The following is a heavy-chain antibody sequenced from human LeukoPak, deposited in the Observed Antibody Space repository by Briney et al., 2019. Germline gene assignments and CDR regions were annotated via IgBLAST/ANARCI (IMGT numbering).Heavy chain of an antibody. CDR2: IQYDGNTI. J-gene: IGHJ3*02. CDR1: GFTYSHNG. V-gene: IGHV3-30*02. CDR3: TDAFDI. Sequence: GGSLRLSSVASGFTYSHNGMHWVRQAPGKGLEWVAFIQYDGNTIFYADSVKGRFTISRDNSKNTLYLQMNSLKTEDTAVYYCTDAFDIWGQGTMVTVSS.